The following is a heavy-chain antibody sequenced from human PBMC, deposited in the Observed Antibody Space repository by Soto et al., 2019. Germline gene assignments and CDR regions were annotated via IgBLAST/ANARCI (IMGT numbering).Heavy chain of an antibody. V-gene: IGHV3-21*01. Sequence: VGSLRLSCAASGFTFSSYSMNWVRQAPGKGLEWVSSISSSGRYIYYADSVKGRFTISRDSAKSSLYLQMNSLRAEDTAIYYCARTLRAVAGLDTFDIWGQGTMVTVSS. CDR1: GFTFSSYS. J-gene: IGHJ3*02. CDR2: ISSSGRYI. CDR3: ARTLRAVAGLDTFDI. D-gene: IGHD6-19*01.